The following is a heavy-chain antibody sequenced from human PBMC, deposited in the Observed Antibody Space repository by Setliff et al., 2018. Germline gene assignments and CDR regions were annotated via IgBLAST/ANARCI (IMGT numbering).Heavy chain of an antibody. V-gene: IGHV4-61*09. CDR3: ARSPSSGAYWNPRPFYSDY. CDR1: GASITSGGFY. CDR2: ISPSGST. J-gene: IGHJ4*02. D-gene: IGHD3-10*01. Sequence: SETLYLTCSVSGASITSGGFYWTWIRQPAGQGLEWIGHISPSGSTTYIPSVKRRGTISLDTSKNHFSLKLDSVTAADTALYYCARSPSSGAYWNPRPFYSDYWAQGTLVTSPQ.